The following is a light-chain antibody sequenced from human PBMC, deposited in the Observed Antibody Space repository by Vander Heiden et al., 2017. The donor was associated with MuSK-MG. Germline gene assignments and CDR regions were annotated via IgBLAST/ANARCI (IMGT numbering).Light chain of an antibody. CDR2: EYS. V-gene: IGLV3-10*01. Sequence: SYDLTHPPSLPVSPGQTARITCSGDALPKKYAYWYQQKSGQAHVLVIVEYSKRPSGIPESFSFSSSGTMDTSTITGAQVEDEADHVCYSKASSSNHLCVFGGGTKITVL. J-gene: IGLJ3*02. CDR1: ALPKKY. CDR3: YSKASSSNHLCV.